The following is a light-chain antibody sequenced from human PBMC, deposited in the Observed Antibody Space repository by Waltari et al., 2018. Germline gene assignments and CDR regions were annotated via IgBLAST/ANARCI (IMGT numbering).Light chain of an antibody. CDR3: QQSYSAPQT. Sequence: DIQMTQSPSSLSASVGDRVTITCRASQSISSYLNWYQQKPEKAPKLLIYAASSLLSGVPSRFSGSGSGTDFTLTINSLQPEDFATYYCQQSYSAPQTFGQGTKVEVK. CDR2: AAS. CDR1: QSISSY. V-gene: IGKV1-39*01. J-gene: IGKJ1*01.